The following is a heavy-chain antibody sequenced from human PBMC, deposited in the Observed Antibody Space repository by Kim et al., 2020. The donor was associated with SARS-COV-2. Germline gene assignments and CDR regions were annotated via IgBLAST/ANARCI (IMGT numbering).Heavy chain of an antibody. CDR3: AKITGIFSTSSVY. CDR1: GFTFSSYA. J-gene: IGHJ4*02. CDR2: ISGDSSKS. D-gene: IGHD6-13*01. V-gene: IGHV3-23*01. Sequence: WGSLRLSCAASGFTFSSYAMSWVRQAPGKGLEWVSAISGDSSKSYYADSVRGRFTISRDNSKSTLYLQMDSLRAEDTAIYYCAKITGIFSTSSVYWGQGTLVTVSS.